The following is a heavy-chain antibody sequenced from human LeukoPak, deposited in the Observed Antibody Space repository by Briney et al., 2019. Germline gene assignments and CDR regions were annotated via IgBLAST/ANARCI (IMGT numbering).Heavy chain of an antibody. CDR3: AIIVSDWGGVRCYKGYLYY. V-gene: IGHV4-31*03. CDR2: IHYRGST. Sequence: SETLSLTCSVSGCSISRGDYYWSWLRQHPGKGLEWIGYIHYRGSTSYNPSRKGRLIISIDTSKNRFSLRLASVTAAETGVYFCAIIVSDWGGVRCYKGYLYYWGEGTLVTVS. D-gene: IGHD2-21*01. J-gene: IGHJ4*02. CDR1: GCSISRGDYY.